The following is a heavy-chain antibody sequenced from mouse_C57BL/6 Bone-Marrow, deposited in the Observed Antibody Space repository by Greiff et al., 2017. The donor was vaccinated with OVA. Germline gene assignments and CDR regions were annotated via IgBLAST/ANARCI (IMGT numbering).Heavy chain of an antibody. CDR2: IHPNSGST. V-gene: IGHV1-64*01. CDR1: GYTFTSYW. D-gene: IGHD2-2*01. Sequence: QVQLQQPGAELVKPGASVKLSCKASGYTFTSYWMHWVKQRPGQGLEWIGMIHPNSGSTKYNEKLQSKATLTVEKSASTSYMQLSSLSSEDSAVYYCARLWLRRGGDYWGQGTTLTVSS. CDR3: ARLWLRRGGDY. J-gene: IGHJ2*01.